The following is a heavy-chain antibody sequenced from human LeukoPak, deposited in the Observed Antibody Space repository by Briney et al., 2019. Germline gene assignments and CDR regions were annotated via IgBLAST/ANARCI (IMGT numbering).Heavy chain of an antibody. V-gene: IGHV1-46*01. Sequence: ASVKVSCKASGYTFTGYYMYWVRQAPGQGLEWMGIINPSGGSTSYAQKFQGRVTMTRDTSTSTVYMELSSLRSEDTAVYYCARALGDSSGYYYKYFDYWGQGTLVTVSS. D-gene: IGHD3-22*01. CDR1: GYTFTGYY. J-gene: IGHJ4*02. CDR3: ARALGDSSGYYYKYFDY. CDR2: INPSGGST.